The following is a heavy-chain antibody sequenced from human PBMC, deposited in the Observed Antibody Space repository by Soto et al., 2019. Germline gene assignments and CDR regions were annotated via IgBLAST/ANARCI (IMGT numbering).Heavy chain of an antibody. CDR1: GYTFSSHA. CDR3: ARFRGYSYGTNYYFDY. D-gene: IGHD5-18*01. V-gene: IGHV1-18*01. J-gene: IGHJ4*02. Sequence: ASVKVSCKASGYTFSSHATHWVRQAPGQGLEWMGWISAYNGNTNYAQKLQGRVTMTTDTSTSTAYMEPRSLRSDDTAVYYCARFRGYSYGTNYYFDYWGQGTLVTVSS. CDR2: ISAYNGNT.